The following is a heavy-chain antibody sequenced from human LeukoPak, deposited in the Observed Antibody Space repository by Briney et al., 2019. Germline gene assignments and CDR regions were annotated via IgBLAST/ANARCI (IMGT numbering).Heavy chain of an antibody. CDR3: ARDGSRSVATMGMDV. J-gene: IGHJ6*04. CDR2: IYCSGST. D-gene: IGHD5-24*01. CDR1: GGSISSGPYC. V-gene: IGHV4-39*07. Sequence: SETLSLTCTVSGGSISSGPYCWDWIRQPPGKGLEWIGSIYCSGSTFHNPSLKSRVTMSVDTSKNQFSLNLTSVTAADTAVYYCARDGSRSVATMGMDVWGKGTTVTVSS.